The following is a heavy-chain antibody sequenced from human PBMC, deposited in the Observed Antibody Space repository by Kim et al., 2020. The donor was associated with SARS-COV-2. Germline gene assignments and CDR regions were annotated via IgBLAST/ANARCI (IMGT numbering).Heavy chain of an antibody. V-gene: IGHV3-30*01. D-gene: IGHD4-17*01. CDR3: ARGRMTMVTTYFEY. Sequence: PGYVKGRFTISRDNSKSTLYLQMNSLGGEDTAVFYCARGRMTMVTTYFEYWGQGTLVTVSS. J-gene: IGHJ4*02.